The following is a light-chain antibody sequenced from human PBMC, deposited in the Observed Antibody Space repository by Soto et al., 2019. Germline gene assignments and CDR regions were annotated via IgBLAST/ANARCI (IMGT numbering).Light chain of an antibody. CDR1: SSDVGSYIY. J-gene: IGLJ1*01. CDR3: CSYAGSYTYV. Sequence: QSVLTQPRSVSGSPGQSVTISCTGTSSDVGSYIYVSWYQQHPGKAPKLMIYDVSKRPSGVPDRFSGSKSGNTASLTISGLQAEDEADYYCCSYAGSYTYVFGTETKVTVL. V-gene: IGLV2-11*01. CDR2: DVS.